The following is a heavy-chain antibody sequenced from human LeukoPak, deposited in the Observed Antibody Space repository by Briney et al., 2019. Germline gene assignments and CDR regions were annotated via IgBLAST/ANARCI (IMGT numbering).Heavy chain of an antibody. Sequence: GGSLRLSCTASGLTFGDYAMSWVRQAPGKGLEWIGFIRSKAYGGTTEYAASVKGRFTISRDDSKSIAYLQMNSLKTEDTAVYYCTRDRITMVRGVKALDYWGQGTLVTVSS. D-gene: IGHD3-10*01. J-gene: IGHJ4*02. CDR3: TRDRITMVRGVKALDY. V-gene: IGHV3-49*04. CDR2: IRSKAYGGTT. CDR1: GLTFGDYA.